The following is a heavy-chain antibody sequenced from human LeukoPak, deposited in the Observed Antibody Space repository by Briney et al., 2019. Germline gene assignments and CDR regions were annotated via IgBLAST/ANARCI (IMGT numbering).Heavy chain of an antibody. CDR1: GYTFTASY. CDR3: ARSWYGMDV. Sequence: ASVKVSCKASGYTFTASYMQWARQAPGQGLEWVGRINPSNGDTEYEQKFQGRVTMTRDTSISTVYMELSRLTSDDTAAYYCARSWYGMDVWGQGTTVTVSS. V-gene: IGHV1-2*06. CDR2: INPSNGDT. J-gene: IGHJ6*02. D-gene: IGHD1-14*01.